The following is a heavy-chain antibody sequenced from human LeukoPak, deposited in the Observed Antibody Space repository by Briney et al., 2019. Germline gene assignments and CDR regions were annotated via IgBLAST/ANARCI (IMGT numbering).Heavy chain of an antibody. J-gene: IGHJ4*02. Sequence: PGRSLRLSCEVSGFSFDSYGMHWLRQAPGKGLEWVAVISYDGSYTYYADSVKGRFTISRDNSKNTLYLQMNSLRAGDTAVYYCARDRYTYGYGTTDYWGQGTLVTVSS. V-gene: IGHV3-30*03. CDR2: ISYDGSYT. CDR1: GFSFDSYG. CDR3: ARDRYTYGYGTTDY. D-gene: IGHD5-18*01.